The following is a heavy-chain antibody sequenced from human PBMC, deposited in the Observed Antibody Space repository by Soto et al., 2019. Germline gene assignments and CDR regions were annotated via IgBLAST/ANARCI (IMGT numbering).Heavy chain of an antibody. V-gene: IGHV3-74*01. D-gene: IGHD3-3*01. CDR2: INSDGSRT. CDR3: ARDSAYYDFWSGYWFFDY. Sequence: EVQLVESGGGLVQPGGSLRLSCAASGFTFSSYWMHWVRQAPGKGLVWVSGINSDGSRTSYADSVKGRFTISRDNAKNTLYLQMNSLIAEDTAVYYCARDSAYYDFWSGYWFFDYWGQGTLVTVSS. J-gene: IGHJ4*02. CDR1: GFTFSSYW.